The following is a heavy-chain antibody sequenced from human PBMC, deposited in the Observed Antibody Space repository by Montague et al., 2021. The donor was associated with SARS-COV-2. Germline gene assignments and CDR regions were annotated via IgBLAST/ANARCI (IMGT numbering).Heavy chain of an antibody. Sequence: SETLSLTCGVYGVSFSDDFWTWIRQSPEKGLEWIGEISLRGRTNYNPSLNNRVTISLDTSRKQFSLNLNSVTAADTAIYYCARDFERGGNFDYWGQGILVTVSS. J-gene: IGHJ4*02. CDR2: ISLRGRT. CDR1: GVSFSDDF. V-gene: IGHV4-34*01. D-gene: IGHD3-16*01. CDR3: ARDFERGGNFDY.